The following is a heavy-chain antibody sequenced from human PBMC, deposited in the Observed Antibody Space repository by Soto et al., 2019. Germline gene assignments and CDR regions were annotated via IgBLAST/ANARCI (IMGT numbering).Heavy chain of an antibody. CDR1: GGTFSSYA. CDR3: ANSGIAAAGTRPAFYYYYGMDV. CDR2: IIPIFGTA. V-gene: IGHV1-69*05. D-gene: IGHD6-13*01. J-gene: IGHJ6*02. Sequence: SVKVSCKASGGTFSSYAISWVRQAPGQGLEWMGGIIPIFGTANYAQKFQGRVTMTRNTSISTAYMELSSLRSEDTAVYYCANSGIAAAGTRPAFYYYYGMDVWGQGTTVTVSS.